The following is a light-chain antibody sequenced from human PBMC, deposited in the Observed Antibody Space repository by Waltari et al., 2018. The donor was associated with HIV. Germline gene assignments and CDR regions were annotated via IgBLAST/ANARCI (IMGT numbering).Light chain of an antibody. V-gene: IGKV4-1*01. Sequence: DILLTQSPDSLAVSLGERATINCKSSQSLLYSSNNKNYLAWYQQKPGQPPKLLLYWASTRESGVPDRFSGSGSATDFTLTISSLQAEDVAVYYCQQYSITPVTFGQGTKLEIK. CDR3: QQYSITPVT. J-gene: IGKJ2*01. CDR2: WAS. CDR1: QSLLYSSNNKNY.